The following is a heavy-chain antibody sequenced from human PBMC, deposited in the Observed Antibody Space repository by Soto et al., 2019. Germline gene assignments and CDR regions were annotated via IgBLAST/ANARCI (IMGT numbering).Heavy chain of an antibody. V-gene: IGHV3-7*03. J-gene: IGHJ6*02. CDR2: IKQDGSEK. D-gene: IGHD1-26*01. CDR1: GFTFRSNW. CDR3: ARETNGFMGAIAPAGYYYYGMDV. Sequence: EVQLVESGGGLVQPGGSLRLSCAASGFTFRSNWMSWVRQAPGKGLEWVANIKQDGSEKYYVDSVKGRFTISRDNAKNSLYLQMNSLRAEDTAVYYCARETNGFMGAIAPAGYYYYGMDVWGQGTTVTVSS.